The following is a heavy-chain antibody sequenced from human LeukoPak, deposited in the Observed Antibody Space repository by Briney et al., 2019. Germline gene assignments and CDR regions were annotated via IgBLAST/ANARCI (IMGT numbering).Heavy chain of an antibody. J-gene: IGHJ5*02. Sequence: ASVKLSCKPSGYSFGGYYIHWVRQAPGQGLEWMGRIHPNSDNTKYAQKFQGRVTMPRDTSTNTVFMELSSLRSDDTAVYYCARDGAYSRGLIGLDPWGQGTLVSVSS. CDR2: IHPNSDNT. CDR1: GYSFGGYY. CDR3: ARDGAYSRGLIGLDP. V-gene: IGHV1-2*06. D-gene: IGHD5-18*01.